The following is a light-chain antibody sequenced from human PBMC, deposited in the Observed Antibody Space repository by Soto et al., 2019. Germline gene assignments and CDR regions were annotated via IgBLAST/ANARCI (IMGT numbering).Light chain of an antibody. CDR1: QSISSW. J-gene: IGKJ1*01. Sequence: DIQITQSPSTLSASVGDRVTITCRASQSISSWLAWYQQKPGKAPKPLIYDASILESGVPSRFRGSGSWTEFTLPISRLQPDDFETYYCQQYNLYPWTFGQGTKVDI. CDR2: DAS. CDR3: QQYNLYPWT. V-gene: IGKV1-5*01.